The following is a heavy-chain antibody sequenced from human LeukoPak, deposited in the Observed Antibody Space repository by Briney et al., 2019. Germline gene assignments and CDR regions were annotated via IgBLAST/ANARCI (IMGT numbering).Heavy chain of an antibody. V-gene: IGHV1-69*04. CDR2: IIPILGIA. Sequence: ASVKVSCKASGGTFSSYAISWVRQAPGQGLEWMGRIIPILGIANYAQKFQGRVTITADKSTSTAYMELSSLRSEDTAVYYCARVYCGGDCYHYYYGMDVWGQGTTVTVSS. CDR3: ARVYCGGDCYHYYYGMDV. J-gene: IGHJ6*02. CDR1: GGTFSSYA. D-gene: IGHD2-21*02.